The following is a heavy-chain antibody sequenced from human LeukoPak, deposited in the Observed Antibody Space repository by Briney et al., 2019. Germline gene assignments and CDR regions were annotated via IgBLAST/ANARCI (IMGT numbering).Heavy chain of an antibody. CDR3: AREASYDSSGYYGIDY. CDR2: IYPDDSDT. Sequence: GESLKISRKGSGYSFTSYWIAWVRQMPGKGLEWMGIIYPDDSDTRYSPSFQGQVTISADKSINTAYLQWSSLKASDTAMYYCAREASYDSSGYYGIDYWGQGTLVTVSS. J-gene: IGHJ4*02. V-gene: IGHV5-51*01. D-gene: IGHD3-22*01. CDR1: GYSFTSYW.